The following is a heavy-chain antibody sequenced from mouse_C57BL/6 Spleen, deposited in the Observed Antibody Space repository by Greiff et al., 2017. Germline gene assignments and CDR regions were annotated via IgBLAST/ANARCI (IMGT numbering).Heavy chain of an antibody. CDR1: GYTFTDYE. V-gene: IGHV1-15*01. CDR3: TRRGVITTVPLDY. CDR2: IDPETGGT. Sequence: LQQSGAELVRPGASVTLSCKASGYTFTDYEMHWVKQTPVHGLEWIGAIDPETGGTAYNQKFKGKAILTADKSSSTAYMELRSLTSEDSAVYYCTRRGVITTVPLDYWGQGTTLTVSS. J-gene: IGHJ2*01. D-gene: IGHD1-1*01.